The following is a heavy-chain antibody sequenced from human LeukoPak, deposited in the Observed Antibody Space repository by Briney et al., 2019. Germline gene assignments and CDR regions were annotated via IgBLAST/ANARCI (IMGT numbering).Heavy chain of an antibody. J-gene: IGHJ4*02. CDR1: GFTFSSYA. V-gene: IGHV3-23*01. CDR2: ISGSGGST. CDR3: ASRAHSSGYGLDY. Sequence: PGGSLRLSCAASGFTFSSYAMSWVRQAPGKGLEWVSAISGSGGSTYYADSVKGRFTISRDNAKNSLYLQMNSLRAEDTAVYYCASRAHSSGYGLDYWGQGTLVTVSS. D-gene: IGHD3-22*01.